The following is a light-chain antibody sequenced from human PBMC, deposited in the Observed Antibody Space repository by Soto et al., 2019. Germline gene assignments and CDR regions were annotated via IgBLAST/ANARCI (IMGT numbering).Light chain of an antibody. CDR1: SGHSSYA. CDR3: QTWGTGIHV. J-gene: IGLJ1*01. V-gene: IGLV4-69*01. CDR2: LNSDGSH. Sequence: QPVLTQSPSASASLGASVKLTCTLSSGHSSYAIAWHQQQPEKGPRYLMKLNSDGSHSKGDGIPDRFSGASSGAERYLIIPSLQSEDEAEYFRQTWGTGIHVFATGTKLTVL.